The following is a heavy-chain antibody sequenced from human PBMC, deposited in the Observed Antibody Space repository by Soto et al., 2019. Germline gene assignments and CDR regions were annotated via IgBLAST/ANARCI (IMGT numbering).Heavy chain of an antibody. CDR2: ISAYNGNT. CDR1: GYTFTSYG. J-gene: IGHJ6*02. Sequence: GASVKVSCKASGYTFTSYGISWVRQAPGQGLEWMGWISAYNGNTNYAQKLQGRVTMTTDTSTSTAYMELRSLRSDDTAVYYCAKDQFITMIVFTAHPFGMEVWGQGTTVTVSS. D-gene: IGHD3-22*01. V-gene: IGHV1-18*01. CDR3: AKDQFITMIVFTAHPFGMEV.